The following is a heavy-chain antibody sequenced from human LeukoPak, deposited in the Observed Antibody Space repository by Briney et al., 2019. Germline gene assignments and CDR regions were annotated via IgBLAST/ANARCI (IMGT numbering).Heavy chain of an antibody. CDR1: GYTFTGYY. D-gene: IGHD3-3*01. Sequence: ASVKVSCKASGYTFTGYYMHWVRQAPGQGLEWMGWINPNSGGTNYAQKFHGRVTMTRDTSISTAYMELSRLRSDDTAVYYCARPRYDFWSGYSSWDYWGQGTLVTVSS. CDR2: INPNSGGT. J-gene: IGHJ4*02. V-gene: IGHV1-2*02. CDR3: ARPRYDFWSGYSSWDY.